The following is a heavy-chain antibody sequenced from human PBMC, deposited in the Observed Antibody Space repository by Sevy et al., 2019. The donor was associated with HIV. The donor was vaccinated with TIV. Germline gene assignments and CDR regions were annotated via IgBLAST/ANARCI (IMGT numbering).Heavy chain of an antibody. CDR1: GFTFGDYT. D-gene: IGHD1-26*01. CDR3: TRVEGATDWGMDV. J-gene: IGHJ6*02. V-gene: IGHV3-49*04. Sequence: GGSLRLSCTASGFTFGDYTVSWVRQAPGKGLEWVGFIRSKFYGGTIEYAASVKGRFTISKDTSKSIAYLQMNSLKTGDTALYFCTRVEGATDWGMDVWGQGTTVTVSS. CDR2: IRSKFYGGTI.